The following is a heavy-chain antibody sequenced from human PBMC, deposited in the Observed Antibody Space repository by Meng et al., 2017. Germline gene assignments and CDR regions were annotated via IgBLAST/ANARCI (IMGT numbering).Heavy chain of an antibody. CDR1: VWSFSVDY. V-gene: IGHV4-34*01. CDR3: ARGVRSKIQQLIPGRPTYVDL. J-gene: IGHJ4*02. Sequence: GLVVSAVSLFLTFVGCVWSFSVDYGNCIHHTPGTGLGQIREISHSGTTNYNPSLTSRVTISPDTSKIQFSLKLSSVTGEDTAVYFCARGVRSKIQQLIPGRPTYVDLWSQGNLVTVSS. CDR2: ISHSGTT. D-gene: IGHD6-13*01.